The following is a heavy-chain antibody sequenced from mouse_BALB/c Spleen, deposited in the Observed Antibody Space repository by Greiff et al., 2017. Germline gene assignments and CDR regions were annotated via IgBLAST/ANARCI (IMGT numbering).Heavy chain of an antibody. CDR1: GFTFTDYY. CDR2: IRNKANGYTT. J-gene: IGHJ4*01. CDR3: AREKGYDRGYYAMDY. D-gene: IGHD2-14*01. V-gene: IGHV7-3*02. Sequence: EVQGVESGGGLVQPGGSLRLSCAPSGFTFTDYYMSWVRQPPGKALEWLGFIRNKANGYTTEYSASVKGRFTISRDNSQSILYLQMNTLRAEDSATYYCAREKGYDRGYYAMDYWGQGTSVTVSS.